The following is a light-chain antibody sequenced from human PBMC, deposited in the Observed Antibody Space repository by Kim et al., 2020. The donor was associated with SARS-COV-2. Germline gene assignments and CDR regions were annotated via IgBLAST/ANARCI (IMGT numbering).Light chain of an antibody. CDR2: DAS. Sequence: SSPGEAATLTGTASRRLSSRLAWYQQTPGQAPRLLIYDASNRATGIPARFSGSGSETDFTLTIDSLEPGDFAVYYCQQRANWPVTFGQGTKVDIK. CDR3: QQRANWPVT. CDR1: RRLSSR. J-gene: IGKJ1*01. V-gene: IGKV3-11*01.